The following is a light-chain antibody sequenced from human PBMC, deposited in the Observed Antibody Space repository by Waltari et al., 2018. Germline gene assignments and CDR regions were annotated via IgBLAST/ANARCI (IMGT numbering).Light chain of an antibody. CDR2: AAS. Sequence: IQLTQSPSSLSASVGDRVTITCRASQGISSYLAWYQQNPGKPPKLLIYAASTLQSGVPSRFRGSGSGTDFTLTISSLQPEDFATYYCQQLNSYPVTFGPGTKVDIK. J-gene: IGKJ3*01. CDR1: QGISSY. CDR3: QQLNSYPVT. V-gene: IGKV1-9*01.